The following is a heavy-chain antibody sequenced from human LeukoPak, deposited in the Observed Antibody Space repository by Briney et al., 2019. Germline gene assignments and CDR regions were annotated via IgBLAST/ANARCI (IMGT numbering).Heavy chain of an antibody. V-gene: IGHV1-18*04. CDR2: ISAYNGNT. D-gene: IGHD3-9*01. J-gene: IGHJ6*04. CDR1: GYTFTSYG. CDR3: ARDNLLRYFDWELYYGMDV. Sequence: ASVTVSCKASGYTFTSYGISWVRQAPGQGLEWMGWISAYNGNTNYAQKLQGRVTMTTDTSTSTAYMELRGLRSDDTAVYYCARDNLLRYFDWELYYGMDVWGKGTTVTVSS.